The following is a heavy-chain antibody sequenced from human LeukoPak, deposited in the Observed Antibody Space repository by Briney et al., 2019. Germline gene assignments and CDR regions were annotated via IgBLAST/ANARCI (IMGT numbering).Heavy chain of an antibody. CDR3: ARGGVTVVTIFDY. CDR2: IYYSGST. Sequence: PSETLSLTCTVSGGSISSGGYYWSRIRQHPGKGLEWIGYIYYSGSTYYNPSLKSRVTISVDTSKNQFSLKLSSVTAADTAVYYCARGGVTVVTIFDYWGQGTLVTVSS. V-gene: IGHV4-31*03. D-gene: IGHD2-21*02. J-gene: IGHJ4*02. CDR1: GGSISSGGYY.